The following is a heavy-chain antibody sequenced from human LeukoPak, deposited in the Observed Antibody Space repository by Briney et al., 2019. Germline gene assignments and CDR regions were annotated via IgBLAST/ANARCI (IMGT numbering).Heavy chain of an antibody. CDR3: ARSTMIKGDAFDI. D-gene: IGHD3-22*01. J-gene: IGHJ3*02. CDR1: GGSISSSSYY. V-gene: IGHV4-39*01. Sequence: SETLSLTCTVSGGSISSSSYYWGWIRQPPGTGLEWIGSIYYSGSTYYNPSLKSRVTISVDTSKNQFSLKLSSVTAADTAVYYCARSTMIKGDAFDIWGQGTMVTVSS. CDR2: IYYSGST.